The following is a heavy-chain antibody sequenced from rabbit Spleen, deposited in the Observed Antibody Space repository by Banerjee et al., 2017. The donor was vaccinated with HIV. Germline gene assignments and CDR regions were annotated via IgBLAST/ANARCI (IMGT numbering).Heavy chain of an antibody. Sequence: QSLEESGGDLVKPGSSLTLTCTASGFSFIAGYYMCWVRQAPGKGLEWSACIATSSGRTAYASWAKGRFTISKTSSTMVTLQMTSVTAADTATYFCARDDVVGYGYYFNLWGPGTLVTVS. V-gene: IGHV1S40*01. CDR2: IATSSGRT. D-gene: IGHD6-1*01. J-gene: IGHJ4*01. CDR3: ARDDVVGYGYYFNL. CDR1: GFSFIAGYY.